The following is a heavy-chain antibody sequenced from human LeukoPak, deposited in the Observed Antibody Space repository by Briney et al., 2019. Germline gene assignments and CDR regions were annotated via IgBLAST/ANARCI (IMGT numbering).Heavy chain of an antibody. CDR2: ICGRGGST. J-gene: IGHJ4*02. CDR1: GFHLSSYA. V-gene: IGHV3-23*01. CDR3: AKSHGNPIFDY. Sequence: GGPLTLSCAASGFHLSSYAMLWARPAPGKSRVWVSAICGRGGSTYYADSVKGRFTISRDNSKNTLYLQMNSLRAEDTGVYYCAKSHGNPIFDYWGQGTLVTVSS. D-gene: IGHD3-9*01.